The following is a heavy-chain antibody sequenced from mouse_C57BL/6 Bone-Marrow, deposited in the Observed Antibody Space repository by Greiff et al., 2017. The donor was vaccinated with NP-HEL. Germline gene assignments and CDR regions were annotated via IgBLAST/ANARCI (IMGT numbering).Heavy chain of an antibody. CDR2: IDPSDSYT. Sequence: QVQLQQPGAELVRPGTSVKLSFKASGYTFTSYWMHWVKQRPGQGLEWIGVIDPSDSYTNYNGKFTGKATLTADTSSSTAYMQLSSLTSEDSAVDFCARGGTTGTSFDYWGQGTTLTVSS. CDR3: ARGGTTGTSFDY. V-gene: IGHV1-59*01. CDR1: GYTFTSYW. J-gene: IGHJ2*01. D-gene: IGHD1-2*01.